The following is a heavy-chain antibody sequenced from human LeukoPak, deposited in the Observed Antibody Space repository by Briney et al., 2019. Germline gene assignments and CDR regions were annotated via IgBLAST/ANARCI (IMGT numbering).Heavy chain of an antibody. CDR2: ISSSSSTR. Sequence: GGSLRLSCAASGFTFSSYSMNWVRQAPGKGLEWVSYISSSSSTRYYADSVKGRFTISRDNAKNSLYLQMHSLRDEDTAVYYCARSPMYYESMTGYLDNWGQGTLVTVSS. J-gene: IGHJ4*02. CDR1: GFTFSSYS. V-gene: IGHV3-48*02. D-gene: IGHD3-9*01. CDR3: ARSPMYYESMTGYLDN.